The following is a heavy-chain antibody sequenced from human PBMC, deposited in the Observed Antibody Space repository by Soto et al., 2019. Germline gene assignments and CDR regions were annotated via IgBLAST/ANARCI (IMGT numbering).Heavy chain of an antibody. J-gene: IGHJ4*02. CDR3: AKDLWAHCGDGCFPADS. Sequence: GGSLRLSCAASEFTFSNYGMHWVRQSPGKGLEWVAFTSYDGSRKYYAVSVKGRFTISRDNSKNTLFLQMNGLRPEDTALYFCAKDLWAHCGDGCFPADSWGQGTLVTVSS. CDR1: EFTFSNYG. CDR2: TSYDGSRK. D-gene: IGHD2-21*02. V-gene: IGHV3-30*18.